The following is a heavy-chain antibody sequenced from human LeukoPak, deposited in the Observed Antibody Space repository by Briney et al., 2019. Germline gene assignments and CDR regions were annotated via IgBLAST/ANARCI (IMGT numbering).Heavy chain of an antibody. CDR3: ARDLGDYSFDY. V-gene: IGHV3-21*01. CDR1: GFTFSSYS. Sequence: GGSLRLSCAASGFTFSSYSMNWVRQAPGKGLGWVSSISSSSSYIYYADSVKGRFTISRDNAKNSLYLQMNSLRAEDTAVYYCARDLGDYSFDYWGQGTLVTVSS. CDR2: ISSSSSYI. J-gene: IGHJ4*02. D-gene: IGHD4-17*01.